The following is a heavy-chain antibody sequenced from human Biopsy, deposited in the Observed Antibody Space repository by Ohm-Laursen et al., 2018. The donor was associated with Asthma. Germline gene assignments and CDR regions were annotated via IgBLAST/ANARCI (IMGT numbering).Heavy chain of an antibody. CDR2: IKHDGTEK. CDR1: GFAVSRDH. CDR3: ARGDSSGWSHYYFDY. Sequence: SLRPSCAASGFAVSRDHMFWVRQAPGKGLEWVANIKHDGTEKNHVDSLKGRFTISRDNAKNSLYLQMNSLRAEDTAVYYCARGDSSGWSHYYFDYWGQGTLVTVSS. D-gene: IGHD6-19*01. J-gene: IGHJ4*02. V-gene: IGHV3-7*01.